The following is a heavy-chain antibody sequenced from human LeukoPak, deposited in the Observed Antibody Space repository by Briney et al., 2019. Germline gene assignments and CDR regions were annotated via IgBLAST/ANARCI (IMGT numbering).Heavy chain of an antibody. D-gene: IGHD5-18*01. Sequence: ASVKVSCKASGGTFSSYAISWVRQAPGQGLEWMGGIIPIFGTANYAQKFQGRVTITADESTSTAYMELSSLRSEDTAVYYCARVDSYDYYYYYGMDVWGKGTTVTVSS. V-gene: IGHV1-69*13. CDR3: ARVDSYDYYYYYGMDV. J-gene: IGHJ6*04. CDR2: IIPIFGTA. CDR1: GGTFSSYA.